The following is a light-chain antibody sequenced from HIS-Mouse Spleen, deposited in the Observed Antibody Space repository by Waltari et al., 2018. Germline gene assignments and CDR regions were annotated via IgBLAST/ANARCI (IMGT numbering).Light chain of an antibody. CDR1: SSNIGSNY. J-gene: IGLJ3*02. CDR2: RNN. Sequence: QSVLTQPPSASGTPGQRVTISCSGSSSNIGSNYVYWYQHPPGTAPKLLIYRNNQRPSGGPDRFSGSKSGNSASLAISGLRSEDEADYYWAAWDDSLSGPVFGGGTKLTVL. V-gene: IGLV1-47*01. CDR3: AAWDDSLSGPV.